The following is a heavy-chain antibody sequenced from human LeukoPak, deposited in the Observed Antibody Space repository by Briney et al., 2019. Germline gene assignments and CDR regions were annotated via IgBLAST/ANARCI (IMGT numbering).Heavy chain of an antibody. CDR3: ARSRQVAVVKGSYGMDV. CDR1: RYTFTSYD. V-gene: IGHV1-8*01. D-gene: IGHD2-2*01. CDR2: MNPNSGNT. J-gene: IGHJ6*02. Sequence: GASVKVSCKSSRYTFTSYDINWVRQATGQRLEWIGWMNPNSGNTGYAQKFQGRVTMTRNTSISTAYMELSSLRSEDTAVYYCARSRQVAVVKGSYGMDVWGQGTTVTVSS.